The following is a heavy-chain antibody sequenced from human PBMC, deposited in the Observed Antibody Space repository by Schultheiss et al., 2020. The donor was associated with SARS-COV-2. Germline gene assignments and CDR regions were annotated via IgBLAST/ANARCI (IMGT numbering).Heavy chain of an antibody. CDR1: GGSISSYY. Sequence: SETLSLTCTVSGGSISSYYWSWIRQPPGKGLEWIGYIYYSGSTTYNPSLKSRVTISVDTSKNQFSLKLSSVTAADTAVYYCARLRDWNFIVDYWGQGTLVTVSS. D-gene: IGHD1-7*01. CDR2: IYYSGST. J-gene: IGHJ4*02. V-gene: IGHV4-59*08. CDR3: ARLRDWNFIVDY.